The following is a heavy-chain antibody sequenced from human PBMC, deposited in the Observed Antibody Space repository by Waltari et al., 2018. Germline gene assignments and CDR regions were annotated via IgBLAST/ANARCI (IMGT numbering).Heavy chain of an antibody. CDR1: GYTFTGYY. CDR2: INPNRGGT. V-gene: IGHV1-2*02. CDR3: ARSVVVAANNDY. J-gene: IGHJ4*02. Sequence: QVQLVQSGAEVKKPGASVKVSCKASGYTFTGYYMHWVRQAPGQGLEWMGWINPNRGGTNYAQKFQGRVTMTRDTSISTAYMELSRLRSDDTAVYYCARSVVVAANNDYWGQGTLVTVSS. D-gene: IGHD2-15*01.